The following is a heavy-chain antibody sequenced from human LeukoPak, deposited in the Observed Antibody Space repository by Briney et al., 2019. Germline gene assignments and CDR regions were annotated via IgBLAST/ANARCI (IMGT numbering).Heavy chain of an antibody. V-gene: IGHV4-30-4*01. CDR1: GGSISSRDYN. D-gene: IGHD5-24*01. CDR2: ISYSGGT. CDR3: ARDPKRGDGYNYDY. J-gene: IGHJ4*02. Sequence: PSETLSLTCTVSGGSISSRDYNWAWIRQPPGKGLEWIGYISYSGGTYYNPSLKSRLTISLDTSKNQVSLSVTSVTAADTAVYYCARDPKRGDGYNYDYWGKGTLVTVSS.